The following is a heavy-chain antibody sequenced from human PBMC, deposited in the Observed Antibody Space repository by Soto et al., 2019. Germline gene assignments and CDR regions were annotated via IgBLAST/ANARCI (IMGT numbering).Heavy chain of an antibody. V-gene: IGHV3-23*01. J-gene: IGHJ4*02. D-gene: IGHD1-26*01. Sequence: GWSLRLSCAASGFTFSSYAMSWVRQAPGKGLEWVSAISGSGGSTYYADSVKGRFTISRDNSKNTLYLQMNSLRAEDTAVYYCAKDPEGSPLSPHYWGQGTLVTVSS. CDR3: AKDPEGSPLSPHY. CDR2: ISGSGGST. CDR1: GFTFSSYA.